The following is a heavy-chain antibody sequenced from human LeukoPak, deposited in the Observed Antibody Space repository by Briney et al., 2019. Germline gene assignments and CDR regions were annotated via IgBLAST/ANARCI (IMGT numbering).Heavy chain of an antibody. CDR2: ISSSGGII. CDR1: GFAFSSYD. J-gene: IGHJ4*02. V-gene: IGHV3-48*03. CDR3: ARSAYYFDY. D-gene: IGHD2-15*01. Sequence: GGSLRLSCAASGFAFSSYDMNWVRQAPGRGLEWVSHISSSGGIIYYADSVKGRFTISRDNAKNSLYLQMNSLGAEDTAVYYCARSAYYFDYWGQGTLVTVSS.